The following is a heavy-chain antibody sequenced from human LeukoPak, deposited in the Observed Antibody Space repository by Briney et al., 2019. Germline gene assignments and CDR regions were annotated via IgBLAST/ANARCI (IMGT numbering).Heavy chain of an antibody. Sequence: PETLSLTCAVYGGSFSGYYWSWIRQPPGKGLEWIGEINYSGSTNYNPSLKSRVTISVDTSKNQFSLKLSSVTAADTAVYYCARGSSLYCSSTSCPYYYYYMDVWGKGTTVTVSS. CDR3: ARGSSLYCSSTSCPYYYYYMDV. CDR2: INYSGST. V-gene: IGHV4-34*01. D-gene: IGHD2-2*01. CDR1: GGSFSGYY. J-gene: IGHJ6*03.